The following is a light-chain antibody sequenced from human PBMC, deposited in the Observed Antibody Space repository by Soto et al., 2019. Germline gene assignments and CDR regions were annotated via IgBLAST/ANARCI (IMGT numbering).Light chain of an antibody. V-gene: IGLV2-23*01. CDR3: CSSAPESTYV. CDR2: KGT. Sequence: QSVLAQPASVSGSPGQSITISCTGTSNDVGAYNSVSWYQQHPHKAPQVIIYKGTQRPSGISNRFSGSTSGTVASLTISGLQADDEADYFCCSSAPESTYVFGTGTKVTVL. J-gene: IGLJ1*01. CDR1: SNDVGAYNS.